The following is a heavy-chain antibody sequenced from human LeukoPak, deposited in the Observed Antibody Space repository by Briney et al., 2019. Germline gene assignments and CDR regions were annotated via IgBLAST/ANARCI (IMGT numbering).Heavy chain of an antibody. CDR1: GFTFSSSA. CDR2: ISNNGGYT. D-gene: IGHD3-10*01. Sequence: PGGSLRLSCAASGFTFSSSAMSWARQAPGKGLEWVSAISNNGGYTYYADSVQGRFTISRDNSKNTLYLQMNSLRAEDTAVYYCAKEKLWFGELLLSMDVWGQGTTVTVPS. J-gene: IGHJ6*02. CDR3: AKEKLWFGELLLSMDV. V-gene: IGHV3-23*01.